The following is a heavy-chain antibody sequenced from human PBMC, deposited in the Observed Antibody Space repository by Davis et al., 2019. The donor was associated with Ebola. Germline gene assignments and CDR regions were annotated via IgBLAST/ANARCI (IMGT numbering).Heavy chain of an antibody. CDR3: ACSYNSGWYV. D-gene: IGHD6-19*01. J-gene: IGHJ4*02. CDR2: LHYLGNT. Sequence: MPSETLSLTCTVSGGSINNYFWSWIRQPPGKGLEWIGNLHYLGNTNYSPSLKSRVIMSVDTSKNQFSLKLSSVTATDTAVYCCACSYNSGWYVRGQGTLVTVSS. V-gene: IGHV4-59*08. CDR1: GGSINNYF.